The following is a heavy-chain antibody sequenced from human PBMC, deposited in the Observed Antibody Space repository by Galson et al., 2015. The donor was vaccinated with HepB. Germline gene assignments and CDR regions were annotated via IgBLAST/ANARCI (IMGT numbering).Heavy chain of an antibody. Sequence: SLRLSCAASGFTVSSNDMNWVRQAPGKGLEWVSVIYSVGTTSYEDSGMGRFTIARDNSKNTLYLQMNSLRAEDTAVYYCARGIQAPRDWGQGTLVTVSS. CDR3: ARGIQAPRD. V-gene: IGHV3-53*01. CDR2: IYSVGTT. CDR1: GFTVSSND. J-gene: IGHJ4*02.